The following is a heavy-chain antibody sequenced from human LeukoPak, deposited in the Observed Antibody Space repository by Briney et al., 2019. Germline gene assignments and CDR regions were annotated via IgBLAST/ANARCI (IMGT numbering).Heavy chain of an antibody. Sequence: GASVKVSCKASGYTFSTYGISWVRQAPGRGLEWMGWISAYNGYTNYAQKVQGRVTMTTDTSTSTAYMEVRSLRSDDTAVYYCARVSRDTADSYYYYGMDVWGQGTTVTVSS. J-gene: IGHJ6*02. CDR1: GYTFSTYG. V-gene: IGHV1-18*01. D-gene: IGHD5-18*01. CDR2: ISAYNGYT. CDR3: ARVSRDTADSYYYYGMDV.